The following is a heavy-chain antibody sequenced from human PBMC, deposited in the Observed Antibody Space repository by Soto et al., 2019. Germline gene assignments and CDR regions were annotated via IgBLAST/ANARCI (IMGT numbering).Heavy chain of an antibody. CDR3: AREGRIQIWFGAFDI. Sequence: SETLSLTCTVSGGSISSGGYYWSWIRQHPGKGREGIGYIDYRGSTYYNPSLKSLVTISVDTSKNKCSLKLSSVTAADTDVSYCAREGRIQIWFGAFDIWGQGTMVTVSS. J-gene: IGHJ3*02. CDR1: GGSISSGGYY. CDR2: IDYRGST. D-gene: IGHD5-18*01. V-gene: IGHV4-31*01.